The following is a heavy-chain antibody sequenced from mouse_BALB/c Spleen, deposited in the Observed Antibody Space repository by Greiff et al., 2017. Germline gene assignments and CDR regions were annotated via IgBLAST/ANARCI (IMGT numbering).Heavy chain of an antibody. CDR3: ARESYGNYVGWFAY. J-gene: IGHJ3*01. Sequence: VQLKQSGPELVKPGASVKMSCKASGYTFTSYVMHWVKQKPGQGLEWIGYINPYNDGTKYNEKFKGKATLTSDKSSSTAYMELSSLTSEDSAVYYCARESYGNYVGWFAYWGQGTLVTVSA. CDR1: GYTFTSYV. D-gene: IGHD2-10*02. V-gene: IGHV1-14*01. CDR2: INPYNDGT.